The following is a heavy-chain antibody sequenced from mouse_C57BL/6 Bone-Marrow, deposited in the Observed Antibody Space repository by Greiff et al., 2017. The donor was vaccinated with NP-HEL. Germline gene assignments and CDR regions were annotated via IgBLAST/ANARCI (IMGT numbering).Heavy chain of an antibody. CDR2: IYPRSGNT. CDR1: GYTFTSYG. Sequence: VKLVESGAELARPGASVKLSCKASGYTFTSYGISWVKQRTGQGLEWIGEIYPRSGNTYYNEKFKGKATLTADKSSSTAYMELRSLTSEDSAVYFCAKINPYWYFDVWGTGTTVTVSS. V-gene: IGHV1-81*01. CDR3: AKINPYWYFDV. J-gene: IGHJ1*03. D-gene: IGHD2-4*01.